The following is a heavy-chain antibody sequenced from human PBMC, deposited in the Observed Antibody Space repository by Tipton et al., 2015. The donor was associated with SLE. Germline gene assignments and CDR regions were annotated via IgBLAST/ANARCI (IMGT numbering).Heavy chain of an antibody. CDR2: INHSETT. CDR1: GGSFSDYY. CDR3: ARLVGGYAR. D-gene: IGHD5-12*01. J-gene: IGHJ4*02. V-gene: IGHV4-34*01. Sequence: LRLSCAVYGGSFSDYYWSWIRQPPGKGLEWIGEINHSETTYYKSSLKSRVTMSVDTSKNQLSLKLISVTAADTAVYFCARLVGGYARWGQGTLVTVSS.